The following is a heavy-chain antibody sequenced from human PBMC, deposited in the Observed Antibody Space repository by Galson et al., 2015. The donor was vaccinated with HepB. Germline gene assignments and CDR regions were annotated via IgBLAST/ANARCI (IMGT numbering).Heavy chain of an antibody. CDR3: ASLMVRGEAIDY. V-gene: IGHV3-7*03. Sequence: SLRLSCAASGFTFSSYWMSWVRQAPGKGLEWVANIKQDGSEKYYVDSVKGRFTISSDNAKNSLYLQMNSLRAEDTAVYYCASLMVRGEAIDYWGQGTLVTVSS. CDR2: IKQDGSEK. J-gene: IGHJ4*02. D-gene: IGHD3-10*01. CDR1: GFTFSSYW.